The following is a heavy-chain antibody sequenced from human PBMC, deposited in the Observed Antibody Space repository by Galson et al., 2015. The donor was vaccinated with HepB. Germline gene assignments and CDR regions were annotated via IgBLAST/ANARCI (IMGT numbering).Heavy chain of an antibody. J-gene: IGHJ6*02. CDR1: GFTFSSYG. D-gene: IGHD2-8*01. V-gene: IGHV3-30*18. Sequence: SLRLSCAASGFTFSSYGMHWVRQAPGKGLEWVAVISYDGSNKYYADSVKGRFTISRDNSKNTLYLQMNSLRAEDTAVYYCAKALRYARGYYYGMDVWGQGTTVTVSS. CDR2: ISYDGSNK. CDR3: AKALRYARGYYYGMDV.